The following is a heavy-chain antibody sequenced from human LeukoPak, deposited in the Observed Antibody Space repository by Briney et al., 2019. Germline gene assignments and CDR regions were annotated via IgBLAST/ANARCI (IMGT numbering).Heavy chain of an antibody. J-gene: IGHJ4*02. D-gene: IGHD3-22*01. CDR1: GGSISSYY. CDR3: ALRVPYDSSGFDY. CDR2: IYYSGST. V-gene: IGHV4-59*08. Sequence: SETLSLTCTVSGGSISSYYWSWIRQPPGKGLEWIGYIYYSGSTNYNPSLKSRVTISVDTSKNQFSLKLSSVTAADTAVYYCALRVPYDSSGFDYWGQGTLVTVSS.